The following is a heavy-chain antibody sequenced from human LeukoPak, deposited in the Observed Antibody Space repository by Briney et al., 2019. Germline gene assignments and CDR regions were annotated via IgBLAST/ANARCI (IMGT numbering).Heavy chain of an antibody. V-gene: IGHV3-30*18. J-gene: IGHJ4*02. D-gene: IGHD3-22*01. Sequence: GRPLRLSCAASRFTFSSYGMHWVRQSPGKGLEWVAVISYDVIDKFYADSVKGRFTISRENSKNTLYLQMNSLRPEDTAVYYCAKAPDTSGYNHFDYWGQGTLVTVSS. CDR3: AKAPDTSGYNHFDY. CDR2: ISYDVIDK. CDR1: RFTFSSYG.